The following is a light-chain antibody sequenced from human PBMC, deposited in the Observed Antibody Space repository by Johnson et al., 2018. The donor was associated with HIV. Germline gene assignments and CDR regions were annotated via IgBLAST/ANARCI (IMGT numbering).Light chain of an antibody. CDR2: ENN. J-gene: IGLJ1*01. Sequence: QSVLTQPPSVSAAPGQKVTISCSGSSSNIGNNYVSWYQQLPGTAPKLLICENNKRPSGIPDRFSGSKSGTSATLGITGLQTGDEADYYCGTWDSSLSAVGVCGAGTKVTVL. V-gene: IGLV1-51*02. CDR3: GTWDSSLSAVGV. CDR1: SSNIGNNY.